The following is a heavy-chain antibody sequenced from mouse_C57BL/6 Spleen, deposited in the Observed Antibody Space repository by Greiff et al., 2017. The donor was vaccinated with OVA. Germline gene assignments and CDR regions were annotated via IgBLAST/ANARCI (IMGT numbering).Heavy chain of an antibody. J-gene: IGHJ2*01. Sequence: QVHVKQPGAELVRPGTSVKLSCKASGYTFTSYWMHWVKQRPGQGLEWIGVIDPSDSYTNYNQKFKGKATLTVDTSSSTAYMQLSSLTSEDSAVYYCARRDYDYAYYFDYWGQGTTLTVSS. V-gene: IGHV1-59*01. D-gene: IGHD2-4*01. CDR3: ARRDYDYAYYFDY. CDR2: IDPSDSYT. CDR1: GYTFTSYW.